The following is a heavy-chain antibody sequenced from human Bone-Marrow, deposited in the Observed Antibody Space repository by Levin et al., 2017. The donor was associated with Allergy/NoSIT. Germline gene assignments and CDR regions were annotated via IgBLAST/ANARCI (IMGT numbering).Heavy chain of an antibody. CDR3: ARDERGYCSSTSCYANWYFDL. V-gene: IGHV4-61*01. Sequence: LSLPFPFSFFSFLLFLSYWSWIRQPPGKGLEWIGYIYYSGSTNYNPSLKSRVPLSFDTSKNQFSLKLSSVTAADTAVYYCARDERGYCSSTSCYANWYFDLWGRGTLVTVSS. J-gene: IGHJ2*01. CDR2: IYYSGST. D-gene: IGHD2-2*01. CDR1: FFSFLLFLSY.